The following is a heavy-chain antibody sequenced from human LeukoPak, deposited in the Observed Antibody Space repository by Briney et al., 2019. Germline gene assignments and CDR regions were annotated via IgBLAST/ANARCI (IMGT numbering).Heavy chain of an antibody. CDR1: GFSFGEYA. V-gene: IGHV3-49*03. Sequence: GGSLRLSCTVSGFSFGEYAMSWFRQAPGKGLEWVGFIRSETYGGTTDYAASVKGRFIISRDDSKNIAFLQMNGLKTEDTGVYYCTRDPYCGGDCYEGRAFDIWGQGTMVTVSS. J-gene: IGHJ3*02. D-gene: IGHD2-21*02. CDR2: IRSETYGGTT. CDR3: TRDPYCGGDCYEGRAFDI.